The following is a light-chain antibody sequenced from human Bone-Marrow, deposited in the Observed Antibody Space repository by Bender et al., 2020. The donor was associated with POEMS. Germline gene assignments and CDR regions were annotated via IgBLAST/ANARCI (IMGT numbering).Light chain of an antibody. CDR2: AVI. CDR1: SSDVGSYNF. CDR3: CSYSSSSTFV. Sequence: SALTQPASMSGSPGQSITISCTGTSSDVGSYNFVSWYRQYPGKAPKLMIYAVINRPSGVSNRFSVSKSDNTASLTISGLPADDEADYFCCSYSSSSTFVFGTGTKVTVL. V-gene: IGLV2-14*03. J-gene: IGLJ1*01.